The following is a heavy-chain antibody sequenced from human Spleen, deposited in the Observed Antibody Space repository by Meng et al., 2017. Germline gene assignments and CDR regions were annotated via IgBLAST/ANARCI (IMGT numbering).Heavy chain of an antibody. V-gene: IGHV4-31*03. D-gene: IGHD3-22*01. CDR1: GGSISSGGYY. CDR2: IYYSGST. J-gene: IGHJ5*02. CDR3: ARVSCSGYYSCWFDP. Sequence: QVHLQESGPGLVKPSGTLSLTCTVSGGSISSGGYYWSWIRQHPGKGLEWIGYIYYSGSTYYNPSLKSRVTISVDTSKNQFSLKLSSVTAADTAVYYCARVSCSGYYSCWFDPWGQGTLVTVSS.